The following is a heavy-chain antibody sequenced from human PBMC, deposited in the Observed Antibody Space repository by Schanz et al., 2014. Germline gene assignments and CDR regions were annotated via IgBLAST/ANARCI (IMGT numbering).Heavy chain of an antibody. CDR1: GFTFSSYG. J-gene: IGHJ4*02. D-gene: IGHD6-13*01. CDR3: VREVGAAAGLAWGLDY. CDR2: VCYDGSKK. Sequence: QVQLVESGGGVVQPGRSLRLSCAASGFTFSSYGMHWVRQVPGKGLEWVAVVCYDGSKKYYADSVKGRFTTSRDNSKNTMYLQMNSLRAEDTAVYYCVREVGAAAGLAWGLDYWGRGTLVTVSS. V-gene: IGHV3-33*01.